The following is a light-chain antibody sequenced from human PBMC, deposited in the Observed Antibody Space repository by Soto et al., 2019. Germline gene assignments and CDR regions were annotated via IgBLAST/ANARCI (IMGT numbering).Light chain of an antibody. CDR3: QQDYSYPLT. Sequence: AIQMTQSPSSLSASVGDRVTITCRASQGIRDDLGWYQQKPEKAPKLLIYAASSLQSGVPSRFSGSGSGTDFTLTISSLQPEDFATYYCQQDYSYPLTFGQGTKVEIK. J-gene: IGKJ1*01. CDR1: QGIRDD. CDR2: AAS. V-gene: IGKV1-6*01.